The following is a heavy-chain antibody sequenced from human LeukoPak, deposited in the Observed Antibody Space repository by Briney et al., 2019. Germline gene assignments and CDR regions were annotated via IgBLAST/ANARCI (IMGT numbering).Heavy chain of an antibody. D-gene: IGHD3-10*01. Sequence: SETLSLTCTVSGVSMSSSSYYWGWIRQPPGKGLEWIGNIYYNGNTYYNPSLKSRVTISVDTSKTQFSLKLTSVTAADTAVFFCARFLTLVHGGYYFDYWGQGTLVTVSS. J-gene: IGHJ4*02. CDR2: IYYNGNT. CDR3: ARFLTLVHGGYYFDY. CDR1: GVSMSSSSYY. V-gene: IGHV4-39*01.